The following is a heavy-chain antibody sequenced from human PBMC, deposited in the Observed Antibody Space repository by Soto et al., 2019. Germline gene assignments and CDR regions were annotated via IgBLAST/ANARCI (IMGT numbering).Heavy chain of an antibody. D-gene: IGHD3-22*01. V-gene: IGHV5-51*01. CDR1: GCTFTSYC. CDR2: IYPGDSDT. J-gene: IGHJ3*02. Sequence: GEALKISCKGSGCTFTSYCIGWVRQMPGKGLEWMGIIYPGDSDTRYSPSFQGQVTISADKSIRTAYLQWSSLKASDTAMYYCARRGYYDSSGYRRAFDIWGQGTMVTGSS. CDR3: ARRGYYDSSGYRRAFDI.